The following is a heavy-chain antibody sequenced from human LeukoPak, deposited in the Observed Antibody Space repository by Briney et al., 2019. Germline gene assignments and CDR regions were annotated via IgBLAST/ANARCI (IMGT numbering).Heavy chain of an antibody. Sequence: SMKVSCKASGFTFTSSAVQWVRQARGQRLEWIGWIVVGSGNTNYAQKFQERVTITRDMSTSTAYMELSSLRSEDTAVYYCAALTYYYDSSGYYSDYWGQGTLVTVSS. J-gene: IGHJ4*02. V-gene: IGHV1-58*01. CDR2: IVVGSGNT. D-gene: IGHD3-22*01. CDR3: AALTYYYDSSGYYSDY. CDR1: GFTFTSSA.